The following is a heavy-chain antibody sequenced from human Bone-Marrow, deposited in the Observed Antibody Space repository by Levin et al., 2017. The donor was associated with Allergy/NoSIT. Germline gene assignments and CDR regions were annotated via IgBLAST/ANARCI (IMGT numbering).Heavy chain of an antibody. CDR3: ARGNVVTGLDY. D-gene: IGHD2-21*02. CDR2: IYHSGTS. V-gene: IGHV4-59*11. Sequence: PSETLSLICTVSGGYISGHYWTWVRQPPGKGLEWIGYIYHSGTSKYNPSLESRVSMSVDTSKNHFSLKLRSVTAADTAMYYCARGNVVTGLDYWGQGTLVTVSS. J-gene: IGHJ4*02. CDR1: GGYISGHY.